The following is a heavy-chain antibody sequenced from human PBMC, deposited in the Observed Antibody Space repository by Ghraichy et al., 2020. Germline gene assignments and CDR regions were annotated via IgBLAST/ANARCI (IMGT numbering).Heavy chain of an antibody. CDR2: TIDTGANT. D-gene: IGHD6-19*01. J-gene: IGHJ6*03. V-gene: IGHV3-23*01. Sequence: GGSLRLPCAASGFTFSSFAMSWVRQAPGKGLEWVSATIDTGANTFYADSVKGRFTISRDNSKNTLYLQMNSLRGEDTAVYYCAKMAGHPHYDYYMDVWGKGTAVTVSS. CDR3: AKMAGHPHYDYYMDV. CDR1: GFTFSSFA.